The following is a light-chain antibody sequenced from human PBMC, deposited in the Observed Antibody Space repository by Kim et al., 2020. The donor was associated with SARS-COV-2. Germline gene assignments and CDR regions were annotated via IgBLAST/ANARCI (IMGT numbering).Light chain of an antibody. CDR1: KLGDKY. Sequence: SYELTQPPSVSVSPGQTASITCSGDKLGDKYASWYQQKPGQSPVVVIYQDNKRPSGIPERFSGSSSGNTATLTISETQAMDEADYYCQAWDSNTVVFGGGTKVTVL. J-gene: IGLJ2*01. CDR3: QAWDSNTVV. V-gene: IGLV3-1*01. CDR2: QDN.